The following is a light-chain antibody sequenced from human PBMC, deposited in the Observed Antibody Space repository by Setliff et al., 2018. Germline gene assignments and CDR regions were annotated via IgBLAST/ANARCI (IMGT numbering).Light chain of an antibody. V-gene: IGLV1-40*01. CDR2: GNS. Sequence: QSVLTQPPSVSGAPGQRVTISCTGTSSDIGAGYGVHWYQQLPGTAPKLLIYGNSNRPSGVPDRFSGSKSGTSASLAIAGLQAEDEADYYCQSYDSSRGGWEIFGGGTKVTVL. CDR3: QSYDSSRGGWEI. CDR1: SSDIGAGYG. J-gene: IGLJ2*01.